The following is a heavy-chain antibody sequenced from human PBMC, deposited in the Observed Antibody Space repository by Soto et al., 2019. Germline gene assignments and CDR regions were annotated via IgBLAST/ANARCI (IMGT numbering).Heavy chain of an antibody. CDR1: GFTLSDYE. CDR2: ISTGSSTI. CDR3: ARVRAGAANGYYGMDV. J-gene: IGHJ6*02. V-gene: IGHV3-48*03. D-gene: IGHD1-26*01. Sequence: GSLRLSCRASGFTLSDYEMHWVRRAQGKGLEWVSYISTGSSTIYYADSVKGRFTISRDNAKNSLFLEMNSLRPEDTAVYYCARVRAGAANGYYGMDVWGQGTTVTVSS.